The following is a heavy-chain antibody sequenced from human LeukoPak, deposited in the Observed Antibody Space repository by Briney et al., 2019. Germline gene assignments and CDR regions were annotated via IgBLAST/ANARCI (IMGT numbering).Heavy chain of an antibody. CDR3: AKDRRGCSSTSCYYRFDY. V-gene: IGHV3-23*01. D-gene: IGHD2-2*01. CDR2: ISDSGGST. Sequence: GGSLRLSCAASGFTFSSYAMSWVRQAPGKGLEWVSAISDSGGSTYYADAVKGRFAISRDNSKNTVYLQMNSLRAEDTAVYYCAKDRRGCSSTSCYYRFDYWGQGTLVTVSS. CDR1: GFTFSSYA. J-gene: IGHJ4*02.